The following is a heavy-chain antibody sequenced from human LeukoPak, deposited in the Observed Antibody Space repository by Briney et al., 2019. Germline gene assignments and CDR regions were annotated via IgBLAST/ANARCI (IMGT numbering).Heavy chain of an antibody. Sequence: PSETLSLTCTVSGGSISSSSYYWGWIRQPPGKGLEWIGSIYYRGSTYYKPSLKSRVTISVDTSKNQFSLRLSSVTAADTAVYYCARRPYTSGWYYYFDYWGHGTLVTVSS. CDR2: IYYRGST. CDR1: GGSISSSSYY. D-gene: IGHD6-19*01. J-gene: IGHJ4*01. CDR3: ARRPYTSGWYYYFDY. V-gene: IGHV4-39*01.